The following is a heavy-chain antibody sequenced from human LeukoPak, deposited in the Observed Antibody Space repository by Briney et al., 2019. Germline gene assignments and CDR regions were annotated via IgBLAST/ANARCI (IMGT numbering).Heavy chain of an antibody. CDR3: ARDHILTSRGFDY. CDR1: GYTFTGYY. Sequence: ASVKVSCKASGYTFTGYYMHWVRQAPGQGLEWMGWINPNSGGTNYAQKFQGRVTMTRDTSISTAYMELSRLRSDDTAVYYCARDHILTSRGFDYWGQGTLVTVSS. J-gene: IGHJ4*02. D-gene: IGHD3-9*01. V-gene: IGHV1-2*02. CDR2: INPNSGGT.